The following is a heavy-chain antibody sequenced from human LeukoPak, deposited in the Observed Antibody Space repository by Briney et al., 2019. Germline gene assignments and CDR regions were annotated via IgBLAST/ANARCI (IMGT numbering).Heavy chain of an antibody. J-gene: IGHJ4*02. D-gene: IGHD2-15*01. Sequence: GGSLRLSCAASGFTFSSYWMSWVRQAPGKGLEWVANIKQDGSEKYYVDSVKGRFTISRDNAKNSLYLQMNSLRAEDTAVYYCARDLPLGRYCSGGSCYFDYWGQGTLVTVSS. V-gene: IGHV3-7*01. CDR1: GFTFSSYW. CDR2: IKQDGSEK. CDR3: ARDLPLGRYCSGGSCYFDY.